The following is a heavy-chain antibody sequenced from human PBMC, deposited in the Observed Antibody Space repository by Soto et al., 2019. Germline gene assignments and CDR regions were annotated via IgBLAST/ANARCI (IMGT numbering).Heavy chain of an antibody. V-gene: IGHV3-23*01. CDR1: GFTFSTYA. D-gene: IGHD2-15*01. Sequence: GGSLRLSCAASGFTFSTYALSWVRQAPGKGLEWVSVISGSGGSTYYADSVKGRFTISRDNSKNTLYLQMNSLRAEDTAVYYCANSLRVGYCSGGSCYLDAFDIWGQGTLVTVSS. J-gene: IGHJ3*02. CDR2: ISGSGGST. CDR3: ANSLRVGYCSGGSCYLDAFDI.